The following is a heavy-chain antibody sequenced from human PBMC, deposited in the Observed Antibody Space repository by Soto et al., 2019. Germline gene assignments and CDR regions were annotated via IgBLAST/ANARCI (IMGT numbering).Heavy chain of an antibody. CDR1: GFTFSSYG. V-gene: IGHV3-30*18. J-gene: IGHJ4*02. D-gene: IGHD3-9*01. CDR3: AKDKAGLRYFYLDY. CDR2: ISYDGSNK. Sequence: GGSLRLSCAASGFTFSSYGMHWVRQAPGKGLEWVAVISYDGSNKYYADSVKGRFTISRDNSKNTLYLQMNSLRAEDTAVYYCAKDKAGLRYFYLDYWGQGTLVTVSS.